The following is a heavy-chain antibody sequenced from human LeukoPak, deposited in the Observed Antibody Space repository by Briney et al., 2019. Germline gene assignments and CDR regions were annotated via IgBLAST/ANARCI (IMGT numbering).Heavy chain of an antibody. CDR3: ARDPIGLRFNTLVTAEDAFDI. D-gene: IGHD2-21*02. Sequence: GASVKVSCKASGYTFTGSYMHWVRQAPGQGLEWMGWISAYNGNTNYAQKLQGRVTMTTDTSTSTAYMELRSLRSDDTAVYYCARDPIGLRFNTLVTAEDAFDIWGQGTMVTVSS. V-gene: IGHV1-18*04. CDR2: ISAYNGNT. CDR1: GYTFTGSY. J-gene: IGHJ3*02.